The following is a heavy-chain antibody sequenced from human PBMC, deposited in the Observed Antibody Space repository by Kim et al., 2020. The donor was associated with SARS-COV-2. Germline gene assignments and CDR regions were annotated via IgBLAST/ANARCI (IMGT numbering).Heavy chain of an antibody. J-gene: IGHJ3*02. CDR2: ITYDGSNK. D-gene: IGHD3-10*01. Sequence: GGSLRLSCAASGFTFSSYGMHWVRQAPGKGLEWVAVITYDGSNKYYADSVKGRFTISRDNSKNTLYLQMNSLRAEDTAVYYCATSQNYYGLGSYYLFGAFDIWGQGTMVTVSS. V-gene: IGHV3-30*12. CDR1: GFTFSSYG. CDR3: ATSQNYYGLGSYYLFGAFDI.